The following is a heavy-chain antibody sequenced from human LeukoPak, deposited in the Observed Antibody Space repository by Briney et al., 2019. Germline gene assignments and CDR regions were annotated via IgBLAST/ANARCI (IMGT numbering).Heavy chain of an antibody. CDR2: MNPNSGNT. CDR1: GGTFSNFV. D-gene: IGHD7-27*01. Sequence: ASVKVSCKASGGTFSNFVISWVRQATGQGLEWMGWMNPNSGNTGYAQKFQGRVTITRNTSISTAYMELNSLRSEDTAVYYCARGLWALWGRGTLVTVSS. J-gene: IGHJ2*01. V-gene: IGHV1-8*01. CDR3: ARGLWAL.